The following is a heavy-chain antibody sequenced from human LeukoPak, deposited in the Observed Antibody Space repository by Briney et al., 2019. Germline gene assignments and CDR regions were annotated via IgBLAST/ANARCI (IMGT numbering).Heavy chain of an antibody. CDR2: INSDGTNT. V-gene: IGHV3-74*01. CDR3: VREASGVSSSAFDI. D-gene: IGHD1-26*01. J-gene: IGHJ3*02. CDR1: EFTFSTYC. Sequence: GGSLRLSCAASEFTFSTYCMHWVRQAPGKGLVWVSRINSDGTNTDYADSVKGRFTISRDNAKNTLYMQMNSLRVDDTAVYYCVREASGVSSSAFDIWGQGTMVTVSS.